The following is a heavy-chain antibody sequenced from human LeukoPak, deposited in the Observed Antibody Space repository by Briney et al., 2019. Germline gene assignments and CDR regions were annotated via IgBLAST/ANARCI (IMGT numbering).Heavy chain of an antibody. J-gene: IGHJ4*02. CDR1: GFTFSSYA. Sequence: GGSLRLSCAASGFTFSSYAMSWVRQAPGKGLEWVSAISGSGGSTYYADSVKGRFTISRDDSKNTLYLQMNSLRAEDTAVYCCAKGDYGGNSDYWGQGTLVTVSS. D-gene: IGHD4-23*01. V-gene: IGHV3-23*01. CDR3: AKGDYGGNSDY. CDR2: ISGSGGST.